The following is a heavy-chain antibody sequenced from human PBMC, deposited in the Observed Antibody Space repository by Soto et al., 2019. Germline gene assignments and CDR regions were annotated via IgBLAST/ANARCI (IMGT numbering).Heavy chain of an antibody. CDR2: ISGSGGRT. D-gene: IGHD4-17*01. V-gene: IGHV3-23*01. J-gene: IGHJ3*02. CDR1: GFIFSDYG. CDR3: GKDPNGDYVGAFDI. Sequence: GGPLRLSCAASGFIFSDYGMTWVRQAPGKEPEFVSSISGSGGRTYFAESVKGRFTISRGNSKNTLSLQMDSLRVDDTAVYYCGKDPNGDYVGAFDIWGQGTVVTVSS.